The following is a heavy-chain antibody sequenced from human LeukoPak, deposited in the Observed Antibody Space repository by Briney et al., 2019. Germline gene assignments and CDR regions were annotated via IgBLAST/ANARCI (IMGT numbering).Heavy chain of an antibody. CDR2: INPNTGVT. CDR1: GHTFTGYY. D-gene: IGHD3/OR15-3a*01. CDR3: ARDSGGTDSVFPRLDYYFDL. J-gene: IGHJ2*01. V-gene: IGHV1-2*02. Sequence: ASVKVSCKTSGHTFTGYYLHWVRQAPGQGLEWMGWINPNTGVTMYAQDFQGRVTMTRDTSISTAYMELSRLRHDDTALYYCARDSGGTDSVFPRLDYYFDLWGRGTLVTVSS.